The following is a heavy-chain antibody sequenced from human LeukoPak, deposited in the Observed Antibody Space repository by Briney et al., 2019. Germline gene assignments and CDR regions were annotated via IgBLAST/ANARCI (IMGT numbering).Heavy chain of an antibody. J-gene: IGHJ5*02. Sequence: ASVKVSCKASGYTFTSYGISWVRQAPGQGLEWMGWISAYNGNTNYAQKLQGRVTMTTDTSTSTAYMELRSLRSDDTAVYYCARGLIVGGPPGWFAPWGQGTLVTVSS. V-gene: IGHV1-18*01. D-gene: IGHD2-15*01. CDR3: ARGLIVGGPPGWFAP. CDR1: GYTFTSYG. CDR2: ISAYNGNT.